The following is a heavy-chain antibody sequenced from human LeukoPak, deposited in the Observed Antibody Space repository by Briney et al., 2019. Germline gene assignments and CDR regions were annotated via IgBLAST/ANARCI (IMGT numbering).Heavy chain of an antibody. V-gene: IGHV3-21*01. D-gene: IGHD3-3*01. CDR1: GFTFSIYS. CDR2: ISSSSSYI. CDR3: ARVEGAYDLWSGYYHWYFDL. J-gene: IGHJ2*01. Sequence: GGSLRLSCAPCGFTFSIYSMNWVRQAPGKGLEWVSSISSSSSYIYYADSVKGRFTISRDNAKNSLYLQMNSLRAEDTAVYYCARVEGAYDLWSGYYHWYFDLWGRGTLVTVSS.